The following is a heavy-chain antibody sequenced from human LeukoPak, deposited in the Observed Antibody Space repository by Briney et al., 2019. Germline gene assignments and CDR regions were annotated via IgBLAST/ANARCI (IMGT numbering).Heavy chain of an antibody. V-gene: IGHV3-33*08. D-gene: IGHD1-26*01. CDR2: IWYDGSYK. CDR3: ARGGGRNCEADY. CDR1: GFTFNNYD. J-gene: IGHJ4*02. Sequence: GGSLTLSCTASGFTFNNYDIHWVRLAPDKGMVWVAVIWYDGSYKYYADSVKGRFTISRDNSKNTLYLQINSLRAEDTALYCCARGGGRNCEADYWGQGTLVSVSS.